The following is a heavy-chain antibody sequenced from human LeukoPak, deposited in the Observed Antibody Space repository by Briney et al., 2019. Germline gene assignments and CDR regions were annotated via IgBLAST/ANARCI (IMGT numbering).Heavy chain of an antibody. Sequence: GGSLRLSCAASGFTFSSYAMSWVRQAPGKGLEWVSAISGSGGSTYYADSVKGRFTISRDNSKNTLYLQMNSLRAEDTAVYYCAKKLDSSWYLKLFFDYWGQGTLVTVSS. CDR3: AKKLDSSWYLKLFFDY. CDR1: GFTFSSYA. D-gene: IGHD6-13*01. V-gene: IGHV3-23*01. CDR2: ISGSGGST. J-gene: IGHJ4*02.